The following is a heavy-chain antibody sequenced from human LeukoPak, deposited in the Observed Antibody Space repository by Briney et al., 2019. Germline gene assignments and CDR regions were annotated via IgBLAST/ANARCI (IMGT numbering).Heavy chain of an antibody. CDR2: VHDTGST. CDR3: VYGPNHYYFDH. V-gene: IGHV4-59*01. D-gene: IGHD3-16*01. Sequence: SETLSLTCTVSGDSISGYYYTWIRQPTEKDLEWIGYVHDTGSTNYNPSLKSRVTISLDTSMKQFSLNLRSVTAADAAVYFCVYGPNHYYFDHWGRGTLVTVSS. CDR1: GDSISGYY. J-gene: IGHJ4*02.